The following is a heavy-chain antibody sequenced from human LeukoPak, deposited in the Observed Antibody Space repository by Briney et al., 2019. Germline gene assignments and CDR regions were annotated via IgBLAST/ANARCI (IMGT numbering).Heavy chain of an antibody. Sequence: SETLSLTCTVSGGSISSYYWSWIRQPPGKGLEWIGYIYYSGSTNYNPSLKSRVTISVDRSKNQFSLKLSSVTAADTAVYYCARGVGFPGYFDYWGQGTLVTVSS. J-gene: IGHJ4*02. CDR3: ARGVGFPGYFDY. CDR1: GGSISSYY. D-gene: IGHD1-26*01. V-gene: IGHV4-59*12. CDR2: IYYSGST.